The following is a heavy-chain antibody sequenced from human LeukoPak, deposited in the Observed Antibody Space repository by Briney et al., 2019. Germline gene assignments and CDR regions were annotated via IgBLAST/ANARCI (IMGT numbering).Heavy chain of an antibody. J-gene: IGHJ3*02. D-gene: IGHD6-19*01. CDR3: ARAGGWARGDYKGDAFDI. V-gene: IGHV1-18*01. CDR2: ISGYNGNA. CDR1: GYTFTNYG. Sequence: ASVEVSCKASGYTFTNYGISWVRQAPGQGLEWMGWISGYNGNANYAQNFQGRVTMTTDTSTRTAYMELRSLRSDDTAVYYCARAGGWARGDYKGDAFDIWGQGTMVTVSS.